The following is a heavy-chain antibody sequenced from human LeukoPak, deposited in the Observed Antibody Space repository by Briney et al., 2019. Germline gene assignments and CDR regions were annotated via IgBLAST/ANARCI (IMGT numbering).Heavy chain of an antibody. CDR3: VSDRETQEQI. D-gene: IGHD1-26*01. Sequence: GGSLRLSCSGSGFTFSRHNMHWVRQAPGTGLEYVSAISYNGDSTYYVDSVKGRFTISRDNSKNTLDLQMSSLRPEDTAVYYCVSDRETQEQIWGPGTLVTVSS. CDR1: GFTFSRHN. V-gene: IGHV3-64D*09. J-gene: IGHJ3*02. CDR2: ISYNGDST.